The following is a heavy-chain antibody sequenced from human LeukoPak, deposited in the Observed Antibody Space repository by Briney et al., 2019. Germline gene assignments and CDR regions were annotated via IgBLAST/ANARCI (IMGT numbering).Heavy chain of an antibody. J-gene: IGHJ6*02. CDR2: INPSGGGT. D-gene: IGHD2-15*01. CDR3: ASPYCSGGSCYGMDV. CDR1: GYTFTSYY. Sequence: ASVKVSCKASGYTFTSYYMHWVRQAPGQGLEWMGIINPSGGGTSYAQKFQGRVTMTRDTSTSTVYMELSSLRSEDTAVYYCASPYCSGGSCYGMDVWGQGTTVTVSS. V-gene: IGHV1-46*01.